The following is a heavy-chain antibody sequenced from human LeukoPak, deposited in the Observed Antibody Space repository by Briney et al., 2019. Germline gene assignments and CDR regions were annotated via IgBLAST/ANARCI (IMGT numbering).Heavy chain of an antibody. V-gene: IGHV1-3*01. D-gene: IGHD5-18*01. J-gene: IGHJ4*02. Sequence: GASVKVSCKASGYTFTSFAMHWVRQAPGQRLKWMGWINADNGYTKYSQNFQGRLTITRATSASTAYMELSSLRSEDTAVSYCARGPEGSWIQLWLLDYWGQGTLVTVSS. CDR2: INADNGYT. CDR3: ARGPEGSWIQLWLLDY. CDR1: GYTFTSFA.